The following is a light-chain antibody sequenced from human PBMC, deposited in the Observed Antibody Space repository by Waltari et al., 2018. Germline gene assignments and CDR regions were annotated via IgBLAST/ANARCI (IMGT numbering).Light chain of an antibody. CDR1: SSNIGGHS. V-gene: IGLV1-44*01. Sequence: QSVLTQPPSASGTPGQRVTISCSGSSSNIGGHSVNWYQQFPGTAPKLLIFTTNQRPSGVPDRFSGSKSDTSASLAIRGLQSDDEADYYCAAWDDSLNGVMFGGGTKLTVL. CDR2: TTN. CDR3: AAWDDSLNGVM. J-gene: IGLJ3*02.